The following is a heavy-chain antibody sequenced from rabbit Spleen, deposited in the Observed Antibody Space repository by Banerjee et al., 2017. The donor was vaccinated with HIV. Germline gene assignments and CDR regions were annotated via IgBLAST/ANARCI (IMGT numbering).Heavy chain of an antibody. J-gene: IGHJ6*01. Sequence: QLKESGGGLVQPGGSLKLSCKASGFTLSSYYMNWVRQAPGKGLEWIGYIDPVFGITYYANWVNGRFTISRDNAQNTVFLQMTSLTAADTATYFCARDLTDVIGWNFGWWGPGTLVTVS. V-gene: IGHV1S7*01. D-gene: IGHD4-1*01. CDR3: ARDLTDVIGWNFGW. CDR2: IDPVFGIT. CDR1: GFTLSSYY.